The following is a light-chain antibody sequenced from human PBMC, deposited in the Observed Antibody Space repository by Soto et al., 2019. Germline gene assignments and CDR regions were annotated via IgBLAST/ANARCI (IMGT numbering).Light chain of an antibody. CDR2: AAS. J-gene: IGKJ5*01. V-gene: IGKV1-39*01. CDR1: QSISSY. Sequence: DIQMTQSPSSLSASVGDGVTITCRSIQSISSYLNWYQQKPGKAPKLLIYAASSLQSGVPSRFSGSGSGTNFTLTISSLQPEDFATYYCQQANSFPITFGQGTRLEIK. CDR3: QQANSFPIT.